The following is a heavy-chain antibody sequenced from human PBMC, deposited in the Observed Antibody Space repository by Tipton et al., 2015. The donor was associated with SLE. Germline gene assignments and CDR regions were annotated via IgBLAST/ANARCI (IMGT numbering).Heavy chain of an antibody. J-gene: IGHJ4*02. D-gene: IGHD3-10*02. V-gene: IGHV4-4*07. CDR1: GGSISSYY. Sequence: TLSLTCTVSGGSISSYYWGWIRQPAGKGLEWVGRIYTSGSTNSNPSLQSRVPMSVDTSKNQFPLKLNSVTAADTAVYYCARLGLGVFGETYSDYWGQRTLVTVSS. CDR3: ARLGLGVFGETYSDY. CDR2: IYTSGST.